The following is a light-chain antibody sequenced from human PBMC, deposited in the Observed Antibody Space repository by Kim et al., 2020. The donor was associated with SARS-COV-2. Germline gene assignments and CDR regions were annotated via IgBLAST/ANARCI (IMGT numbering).Light chain of an antibody. CDR2: TNT. Sequence: RLTISCPGSNSHMGRNRLNWYQQLPGTAPRLLISTNTQRPSGVPDRISGSKSGTSASLAISGLQSEDEADYYCAAWDDSLNGYVVFGGGTQLTVL. CDR1: NSHMGRNR. V-gene: IGLV1-44*01. J-gene: IGLJ2*01. CDR3: AAWDDSLNGYVV.